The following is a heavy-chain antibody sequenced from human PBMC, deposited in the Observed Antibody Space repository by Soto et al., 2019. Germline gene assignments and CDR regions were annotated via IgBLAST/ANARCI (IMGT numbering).Heavy chain of an antibody. CDR3: GRHSGDFQSVTDN. Sequence: PGESLKISCKGSGYTFVSYWIGWVRQMPGKGLECMGIIYPGDSDTRYSPSFQGQVTISADKSISTAYLQWSSLKASDTAIYYCGRHSGDFQSVTDNWGQGTLVTVSS. D-gene: IGHD4-17*01. J-gene: IGHJ4*02. V-gene: IGHV5-51*01. CDR2: IYPGDSDT. CDR1: GYTFVSYW.